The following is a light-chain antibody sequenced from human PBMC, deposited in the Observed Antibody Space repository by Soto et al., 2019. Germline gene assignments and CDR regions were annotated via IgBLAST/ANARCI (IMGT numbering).Light chain of an antibody. J-gene: IGKJ5*01. V-gene: IGKV3-20*01. Sequence: ENVLTQSPGTLSLSPGERATLSCRASLSVRGTSLAWYQQKPGQAPRLLIYDASSRATGIPDRFSGGGSGTDFTLTISRLEPEDFAVYYCQHYGSSPPITFGQGTRLEIK. CDR3: QHYGSSPPIT. CDR1: LSVRGTS. CDR2: DAS.